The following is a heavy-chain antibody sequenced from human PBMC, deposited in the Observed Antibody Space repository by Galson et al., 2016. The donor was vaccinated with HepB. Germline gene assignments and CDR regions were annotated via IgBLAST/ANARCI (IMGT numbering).Heavy chain of an antibody. V-gene: IGHV3-53*01. CDR3: AKPFLSSGLYYFDY. Sequence: SLRLSCAASGFTVSSNYMSWVRQAPGKGLEWVSVIYSGGGTYYPGSVKGRFTISRENAKNSLYLQMNSLRDDDTAVYYCAKPFLSSGLYYFDYWGRGTLVTVAS. CDR1: GFTVSSNY. D-gene: IGHD6-19*01. J-gene: IGHJ4*02. CDR2: IYSGGGT.